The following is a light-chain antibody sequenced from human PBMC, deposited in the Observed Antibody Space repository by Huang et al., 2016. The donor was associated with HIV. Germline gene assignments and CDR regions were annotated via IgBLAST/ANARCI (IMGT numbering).Light chain of an antibody. CDR3: QQYNNWLL. Sequence: EIVLTQSPATLSVSPGERATLSCRASQSVSSNLAWYQQKPGQPPRLLIYRASTGATGIPARFSGSGSGTEFTLTISSLQSEDFAVYYCQQYNNWLLFGQGTKVEIK. CDR1: QSVSSN. V-gene: IGKV3-15*01. J-gene: IGKJ2*01. CDR2: RAS.